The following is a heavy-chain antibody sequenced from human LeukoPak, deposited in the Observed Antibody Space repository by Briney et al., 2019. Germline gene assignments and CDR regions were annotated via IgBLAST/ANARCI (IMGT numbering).Heavy chain of an antibody. CDR1: GFTFSSYA. CDR3: AKDRASVTAYYFDY. CDR2: ISASAGST. D-gene: IGHD2-21*02. Sequence: GGSLRLSCAASGFTFSSYAMSWVRQAPGKGLEWVSGISASAGSTYYADSVKGRSTISRDNSKNTLFLQMNSLRAEDTAVYYCAKDRASVTAYYFDYWGQGTLVTVSS. J-gene: IGHJ4*02. V-gene: IGHV3-23*01.